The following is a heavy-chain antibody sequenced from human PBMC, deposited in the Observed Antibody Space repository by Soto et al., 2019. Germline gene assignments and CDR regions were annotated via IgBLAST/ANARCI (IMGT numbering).Heavy chain of an antibody. CDR1: GFTFSNYG. CDR2: ITKNGRNN. D-gene: IGHD2-8*01. Sequence: QVQLVESGGGVVQPGGSLRLSRAASGFTFSNYGMHWVRQAPGKGLEWVADITKNGRNNDYADSVKGRLAISRDNSKNTLELQMNSLRVEDTAIYYCGRCNGDDCHSPFDFWGQGTLVTVSS. J-gene: IGHJ4*02. V-gene: IGHV3-30*03. CDR3: GRCNGDDCHSPFDF.